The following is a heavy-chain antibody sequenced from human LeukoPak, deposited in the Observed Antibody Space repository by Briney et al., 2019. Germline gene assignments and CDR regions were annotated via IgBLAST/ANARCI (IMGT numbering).Heavy chain of an antibody. Sequence: SETLSLTCTVSGGSISSSSYYWGSIRQPPGKGLEWIGSIYYSGSTYYNPSLKSRVTISVDTSNNQSSLKLSSVTAADTAVYYCARASPPPPKQQLVPYYYYGMDVWGQGTTVTVSS. CDR2: IYYSGST. CDR3: ARASPPPPKQQLVPYYYYGMDV. D-gene: IGHD6-13*01. CDR1: GGSISSSSYY. J-gene: IGHJ6*02. V-gene: IGHV4-39*07.